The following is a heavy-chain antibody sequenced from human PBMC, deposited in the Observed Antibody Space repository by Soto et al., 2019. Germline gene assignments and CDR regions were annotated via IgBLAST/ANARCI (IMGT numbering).Heavy chain of an antibody. J-gene: IGHJ4*02. CDR2: ISAYNGNT. Sequence: QVQLVQSGAEVKKPGASVKVSCKASGYTFTSYGISWVRQAPGQGLEWMGWISAYNGNTNYAQKLQGRVTMTTDTSTSTGYMELRSLRSDDTAVYYCARDYYDSSGYYPSDPFCQYWGQGTLVTVSS. D-gene: IGHD3-22*01. CDR3: ARDYYDSSGYYPSDPFCQY. V-gene: IGHV1-18*01. CDR1: GYTFTSYG.